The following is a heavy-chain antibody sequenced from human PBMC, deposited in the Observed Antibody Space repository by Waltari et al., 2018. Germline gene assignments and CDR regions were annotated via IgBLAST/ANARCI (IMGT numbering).Heavy chain of an antibody. Sequence: EVQLVESGGGLVQPGGSLRLSCAASGFTFSDYVMSWVRQAPGKGLEWVANIRQKGYVKYYVDSVKGRFTISRDNAKNSLYLQMNSLRVEDSTIYYCARWMYAFDIWGQGVLVTVSS. J-gene: IGHJ4*02. D-gene: IGHD2-8*01. CDR2: IRQKGYVK. V-gene: IGHV3-7*01. CDR1: GFTFSDYV. CDR3: ARWMYAFDI.